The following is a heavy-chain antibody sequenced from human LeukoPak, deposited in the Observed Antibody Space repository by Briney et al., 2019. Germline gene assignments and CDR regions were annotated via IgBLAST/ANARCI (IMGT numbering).Heavy chain of an antibody. D-gene: IGHD1-26*01. J-gene: IGHJ5*02. CDR1: GSTFSHYW. CDR2: INQDGSEE. CDR3: ARGGQRLTSGTYGPGFDP. V-gene: IGHV3-7*01. Sequence: PGGSLRLSCAASGSTFSHYWMTWVRQAPGKGLEWVAQINQDGSEEYYMDSVKARFTISRDNAKNSVFLQMNSLRAEDTAVYYCARGGQRLTSGTYGPGFDPWGQGTLVTVSS.